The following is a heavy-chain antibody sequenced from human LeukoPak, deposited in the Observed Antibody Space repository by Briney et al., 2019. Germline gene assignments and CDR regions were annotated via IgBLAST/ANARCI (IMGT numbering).Heavy chain of an antibody. CDR3: ARRSSGSYYFDY. D-gene: IGHD3-22*01. Sequence: GGSLRLSCAASGFTFSSYWMHWVRQAPGKGLVWVSRINSDGSSTSYADSVKGRFTISRDNAKSTLYLQMNSLRAEDTAVYYCARRSSGSYYFDYWGQGTLVTVSS. CDR1: GFTFSSYW. CDR2: INSDGSST. V-gene: IGHV3-74*01. J-gene: IGHJ4*02.